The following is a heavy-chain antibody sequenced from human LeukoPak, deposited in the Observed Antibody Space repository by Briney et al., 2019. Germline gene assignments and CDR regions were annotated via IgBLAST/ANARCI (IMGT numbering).Heavy chain of an antibody. CDR3: ARMGGASSYELDY. V-gene: IGHV1-2*02. CDR2: INPNSGGT. CDR1: GYTFTGYY. Sequence: ASVKVSCKASGYTFTGYYIHWVRQAPGQGLEWMGWINPNSGGTSYAQKFQGRVTMTRDTSISTAYMELSRLTSDDTTVYYCARMGGASSYELDYWGQGALVTVSS. D-gene: IGHD5-12*01. J-gene: IGHJ4*02.